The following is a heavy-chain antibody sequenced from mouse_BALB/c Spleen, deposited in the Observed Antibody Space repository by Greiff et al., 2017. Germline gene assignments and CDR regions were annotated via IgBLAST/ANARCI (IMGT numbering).Heavy chain of an antibody. CDR2: ISDGGSYT. J-gene: IGHJ2*01. V-gene: IGHV5-4*02. D-gene: IGHD1-1*01. CDR3: ARGAVVAPYFDY. CDR1: GFTFSDYY. Sequence: EVKLMESGGGLVKPGGSLKLSCAASGFTFSDYYMYWVRQTPEKRLEWVATISDGGSYTYYPGSVQGRFTISRDNAKNNLYLQMSSLKSEDTAMYYCARGAVVAPYFDYWGQGTTLTVSS.